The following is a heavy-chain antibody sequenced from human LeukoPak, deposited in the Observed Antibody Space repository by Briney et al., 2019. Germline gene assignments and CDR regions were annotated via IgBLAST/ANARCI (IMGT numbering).Heavy chain of an antibody. CDR1: GFTFSSYA. D-gene: IGHD1-26*01. CDR2: ISGSGGST. V-gene: IGHV3-23*01. Sequence: PGGSLRLSCAASGFTFSSYAMSWVRQAPGKGLEWVSAISGSGGSTYYADSVKGRFTISRDNSKNTLYLQMNSLRAEDTAVYYCASRPTTPGGTKGSYYFDYWGQGTLVTVSS. CDR3: ASRPTTPGGTKGSYYFDY. J-gene: IGHJ4*02.